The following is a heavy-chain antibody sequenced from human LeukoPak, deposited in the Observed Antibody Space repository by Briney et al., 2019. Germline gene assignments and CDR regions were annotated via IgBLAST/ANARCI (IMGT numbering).Heavy chain of an antibody. CDR3: AKEASPYGYVLVDI. Sequence: GGSLRLSCAASGFTFSSYSMNWVRQAPGEGLEWVSYISSSSSTIYYADSVKGRFTISRDNSKNTLYLQMNSLRAEDTAVYYCAKEASPYGYVLVDIWGQGTMVTVSS. CDR2: ISSSSSTI. V-gene: IGHV3-48*01. CDR1: GFTFSSYS. D-gene: IGHD3-16*01. J-gene: IGHJ3*02.